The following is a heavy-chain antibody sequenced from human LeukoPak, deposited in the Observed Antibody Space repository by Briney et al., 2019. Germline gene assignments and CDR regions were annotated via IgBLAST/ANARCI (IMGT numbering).Heavy chain of an antibody. D-gene: IGHD2-2*01. CDR1: GFTFSTYW. CDR2: IKEDGSGK. CDR3: ARENYCSSTSCYPLFDP. V-gene: IGHV3-7*01. Sequence: GGSLRLSCAASGFTFSTYWMSWVRQAPGKGLEGVANIKEDGSGKYYVDSVKGRFSISRDNAKNSLYLQINSLRAEDTAVYYCARENYCSSTSCYPLFDPWGQGTLVTVSS. J-gene: IGHJ5*02.